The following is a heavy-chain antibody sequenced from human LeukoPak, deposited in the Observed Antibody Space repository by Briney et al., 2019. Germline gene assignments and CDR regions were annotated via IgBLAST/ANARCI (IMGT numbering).Heavy chain of an antibody. V-gene: IGHV3-33*01. J-gene: IGHJ4*02. D-gene: IGHD3-16*02. CDR1: GFTFSSYG. CDR3: ARDFELSH. CDR2: IWYDGSSK. Sequence: PGRSLRLSCAASGFTFSSYGMHWVRQAPGKGLGWVALIWYDGSSKHYADSVRGRFTISRDNSKNTLYLQMNSLRAEDTAVYYCARDFELSHWGQGTLVTVSS.